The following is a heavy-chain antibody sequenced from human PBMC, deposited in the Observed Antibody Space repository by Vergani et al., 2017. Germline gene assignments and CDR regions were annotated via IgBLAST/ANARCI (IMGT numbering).Heavy chain of an antibody. V-gene: IGHV4-39*01. CDR2: VFYGGET. CDR1: GDSISTSSYA. D-gene: IGHD2-21*01. CDR3: ARHISVVRPSSMTAFDY. J-gene: IGHJ4*02. Sequence: QMQLQESGPGLVKPSETLSLSCTVSGDSISTSSYAWGWIRQPPGKTLEWIGTVFYGGETSYNPSLKSRVPLSLDTSKMQISLHLTYVTAADTAVYYCARHISVVRPSSMTAFDYWGQGTLVTVSS.